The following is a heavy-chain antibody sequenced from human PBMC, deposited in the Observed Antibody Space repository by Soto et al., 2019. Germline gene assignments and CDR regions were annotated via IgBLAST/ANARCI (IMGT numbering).Heavy chain of an antibody. V-gene: IGHV1-18*01. Sequence: ASVQVSCKTSGYTFTSYGVGWARQAPGQGLEWMGWINTYNGNTNYAQNLQGRVTLTTDTSTSTAYMELRSLRSNDTAIYYCAMVDVYVTPSPQDVWGQGTTVTVSS. CDR2: INTYNGNT. CDR1: GYTFTSYG. CDR3: AMVDVYVTPSPQDV. D-gene: IGHD3-16*01. J-gene: IGHJ6*02.